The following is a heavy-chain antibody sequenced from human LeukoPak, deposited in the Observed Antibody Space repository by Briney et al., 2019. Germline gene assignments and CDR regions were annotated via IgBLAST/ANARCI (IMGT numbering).Heavy chain of an antibody. CDR1: GGSISSSSDY. CDR2: IYYTGST. J-gene: IGHJ4*02. D-gene: IGHD1-26*01. Sequence: PSETLSLTCTVSGGSISSSSDYWGWIRQPPGKGLEWIGSIYYTGSTYDNPSLKSRVTISVDTSKNQFSLKLSSVTAADTAVYYCARRGGSGRAFDYWGQGTLVTVSS. V-gene: IGHV4-39*01. CDR3: ARRGGSGRAFDY.